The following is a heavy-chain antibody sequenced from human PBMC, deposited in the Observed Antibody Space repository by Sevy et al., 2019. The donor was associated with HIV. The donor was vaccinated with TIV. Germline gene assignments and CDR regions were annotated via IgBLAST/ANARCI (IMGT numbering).Heavy chain of an antibody. CDR2: ITLSGSST. Sequence: GGSLRLSCTASGFTFSNYEMNWVRQAPGKGLEWVSYITLSGSSTYYAESVKGGFTISRDNAKNSLYLQMNSLRAEETAVYYCARDRQGITVAGTAIDYWGQGTLVTVSS. D-gene: IGHD6-19*01. J-gene: IGHJ4*02. CDR3: ARDRQGITVAGTAIDY. CDR1: GFTFSNYE. V-gene: IGHV3-48*03.